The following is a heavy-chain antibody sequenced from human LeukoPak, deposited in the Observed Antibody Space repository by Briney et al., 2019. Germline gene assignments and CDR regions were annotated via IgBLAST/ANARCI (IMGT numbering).Heavy chain of an antibody. J-gene: IGHJ6*02. D-gene: IGHD3-3*01. V-gene: IGHV1-24*01. CDR3: AREHDFLSGYGMDV. Sequence: ASVKVSCKVSGYTLTELSMHWVRQAPGKGLEWMGGFDPEDGETIYAQKFQGRVTITRDTSASTAYMELSSLRSEDTAVYYCAREHDFLSGYGMDVWGQGTTVTVSS. CDR1: GYTLTELS. CDR2: FDPEDGET.